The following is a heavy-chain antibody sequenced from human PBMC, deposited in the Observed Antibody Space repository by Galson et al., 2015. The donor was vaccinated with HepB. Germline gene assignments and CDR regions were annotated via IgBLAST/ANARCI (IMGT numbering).Heavy chain of an antibody. CDR1: GFTFSNYW. CDR2: IKQDEGEK. J-gene: IGHJ4*02. D-gene: IGHD3-10*01. V-gene: IGHV3-7*01. Sequence: SLRLSCAASGFTFSNYWMSWVRQAPGKGLEWVANIKQDEGEKYYVDSVKGRFTISRDNAKNSLYLQMNSLRAEDTAVYYCARQPIMAGVTGGFDYWGQGTLVTVSS. CDR3: ARQPIMAGVTGGFDY.